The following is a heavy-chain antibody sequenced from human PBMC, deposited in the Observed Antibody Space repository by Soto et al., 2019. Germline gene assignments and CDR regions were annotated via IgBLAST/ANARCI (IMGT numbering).Heavy chain of an antibody. CDR2: IYHSGST. V-gene: IGHV4-30-2*01. Sequence: PSETLSLTCAVSGGSISSGGYSWSWIRQPPGKGLEWIGYIYHSGSTYYNPSLKSRVTISVDRSKNQFSLKLSSVTAADTAVYYCARHFRGSSSVPRYYFDYWGQGTLVTVSS. CDR1: GGSISSGGYS. J-gene: IGHJ4*02. CDR3: ARHFRGSSSVPRYYFDY. D-gene: IGHD6-6*01.